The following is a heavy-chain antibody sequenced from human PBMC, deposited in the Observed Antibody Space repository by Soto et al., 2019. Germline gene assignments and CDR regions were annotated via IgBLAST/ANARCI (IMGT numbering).Heavy chain of an antibody. J-gene: IGHJ6*02. D-gene: IGHD3-10*01. CDR3: ARCRPRGSYVYYGMDV. CDR2: ISAYNGNT. Sequence: HAPGQGLEWMGWISAYNGNTNYAQKLQGRVTMTTDTSTSTAYMELRSLRSDDTAVYYCARCRPRGSYVYYGMDVWGQGTTVTVSS. V-gene: IGHV1-18*01.